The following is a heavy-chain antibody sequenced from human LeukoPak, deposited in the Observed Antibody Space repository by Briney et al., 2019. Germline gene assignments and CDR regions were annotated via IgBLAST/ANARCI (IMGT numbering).Heavy chain of an antibody. Sequence: PGGSLRLSCAASGFTFSSYGMHWVRQAPGKGLDWVAFIRYDGSNKYYADSVKGRFTISRDNSKNTLYLQMNSLRAEDTAVYYCAKDGYVAAAVMYNWFDPWGQGTLVTVSS. CDR1: GFTFSSYG. CDR2: IRYDGSNK. V-gene: IGHV3-30*02. D-gene: IGHD6-13*01. CDR3: AKDGYVAAAVMYNWFDP. J-gene: IGHJ5*02.